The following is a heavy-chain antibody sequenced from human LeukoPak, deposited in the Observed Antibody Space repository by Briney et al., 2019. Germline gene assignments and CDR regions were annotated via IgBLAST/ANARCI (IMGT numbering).Heavy chain of an antibody. CDR2: INHSGST. CDR3: ASRSSSGYYS. D-gene: IGHD3-22*01. J-gene: IGHJ4*02. Sequence: GSLRLSCAASGFTFSRYGMSWIRQPPGKGLEWIGEINHSGSTNYNPSLKSRVTISVDTSKNQFSLKLSSVTAADTAVYYCASRSSSGYYSWGQGTLVTVSS. CDR1: GFTFSRYG. V-gene: IGHV4-34*01.